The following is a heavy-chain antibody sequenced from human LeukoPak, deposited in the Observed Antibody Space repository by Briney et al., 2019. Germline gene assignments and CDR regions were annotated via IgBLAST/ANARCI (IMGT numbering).Heavy chain of an antibody. Sequence: PGGSLRLSCAASGFTFSSYSMNWVRQAPGKGLEWVSYISSSSSTIYYADSVKGRFTISRDNAKNSLYLQMNSLRAEDTAMYYCARTGGSYGHYYYYYYYMDVWGKGTTVTVSS. CDR2: ISSSSSTI. J-gene: IGHJ6*03. CDR1: GFTFSSYS. D-gene: IGHD5-18*01. V-gene: IGHV3-48*01. CDR3: ARTGGSYGHYYYYYYYMDV.